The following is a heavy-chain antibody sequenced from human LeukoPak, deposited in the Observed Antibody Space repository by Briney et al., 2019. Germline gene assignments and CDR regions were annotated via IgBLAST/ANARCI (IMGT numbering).Heavy chain of an antibody. CDR3: AYQYDP. Sequence: GGSLRLSCAASGFTLSNYVLSWVRQAQWRGLEWVSGISGSGDSTYYADSVKGRFTISRDNSKNTLYLQMNSLRAEDTAVYYCAYQYDPWGQGTLVTVSS. CDR2: ISGSGDST. D-gene: IGHD2-2*01. J-gene: IGHJ5*02. CDR1: GFTLSNYV. V-gene: IGHV3-23*01.